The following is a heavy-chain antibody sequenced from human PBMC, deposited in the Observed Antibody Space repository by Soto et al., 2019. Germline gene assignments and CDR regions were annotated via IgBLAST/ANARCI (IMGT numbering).Heavy chain of an antibody. Sequence: GGSLRHSYAASECNFSSYGVSWVRQAPGKGLEWVSGLSGSGGTTYHAESVKGRFTISRDNPKNTLYLQMNSLRVEDTAIYYCAKADYYDNTSFDYWGQGTLVTVPS. CDR2: LSGSGGTT. J-gene: IGHJ4*02. CDR3: AKADYYDNTSFDY. CDR1: ECNFSSYG. V-gene: IGHV3-23*01. D-gene: IGHD3-22*01.